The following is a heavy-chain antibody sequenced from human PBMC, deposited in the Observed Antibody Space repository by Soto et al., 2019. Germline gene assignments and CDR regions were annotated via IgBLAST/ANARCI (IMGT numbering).Heavy chain of an antibody. D-gene: IGHD2-15*01. CDR2: ISYDGRNK. CDR3: AIDLHCSGGSCYSALDY. J-gene: IGHJ4*02. CDR1: GFTFSSYG. Sequence: PGGSLRLSCAASGFTFSSYGMHWVRQAPGKGLEWVAVISYDGRNKYYADSVKGRFTISRDNSKNTLYMKMNSLRAEDTVVFYCAIDLHCSGGSCYSALDYWGQGTLVTVSS. V-gene: IGHV3-30*03.